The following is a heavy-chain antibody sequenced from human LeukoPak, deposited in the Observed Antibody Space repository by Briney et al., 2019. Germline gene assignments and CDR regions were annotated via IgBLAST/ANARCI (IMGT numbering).Heavy chain of an antibody. CDR3: ARIGYCSGGICYGFNDY. CDR2: ISAYNGNT. Sequence: ASVKVSCKASGYTFTSYDINWVRQAPGQGLEWMGWISAYNGNTNYAQKLQGRVTMTTDTSTSTAYMELRSLRSDDTAVYYCARIGYCSGGICYGFNDYWGQGTLVTVSS. CDR1: GYTFTSYD. D-gene: IGHD2-15*01. J-gene: IGHJ4*02. V-gene: IGHV1-18*01.